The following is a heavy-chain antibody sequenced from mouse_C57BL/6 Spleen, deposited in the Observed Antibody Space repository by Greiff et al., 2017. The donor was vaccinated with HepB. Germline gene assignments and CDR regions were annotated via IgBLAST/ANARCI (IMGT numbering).Heavy chain of an antibody. D-gene: IGHD2-1*01. Sequence: EVKLMESGGGLVQPGGSMKLSCVASGFSFSNYCMNLVRQSPEKGLEWVAQIRLKSDNYATHYAVSVKGRFTISRDDSKSSVYLQINNLRAEDTGIYYCTYGNYVGYWGQGTTLTVSS. CDR2: IRLKSDNYAT. CDR3: TYGNYVGY. J-gene: IGHJ2*01. V-gene: IGHV6-3*01. CDR1: GFSFSNYC.